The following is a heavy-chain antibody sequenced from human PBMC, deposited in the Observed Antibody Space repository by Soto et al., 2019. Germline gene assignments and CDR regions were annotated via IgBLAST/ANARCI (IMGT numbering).Heavy chain of an antibody. Sequence: EVQLVESGGGLVQPGGSLKLSCAASGFTFSGSAMHWVRQTSGKGLEWVGRIRSKVNSYATAYAASVKGRFTISRDDSKNTAYLQMNSLKTEGTAVYYCTRDRSGWPDWGKGTLVTVSS. J-gene: IGHJ4*02. CDR3: TRDRSGWPD. CDR1: GFTFSGSA. D-gene: IGHD6-19*01. CDR2: IRSKVNSYAT. V-gene: IGHV3-73*02.